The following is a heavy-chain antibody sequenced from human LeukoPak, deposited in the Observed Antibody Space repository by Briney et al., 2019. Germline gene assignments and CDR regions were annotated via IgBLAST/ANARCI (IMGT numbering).Heavy chain of an antibody. J-gene: IGHJ4*02. D-gene: IGHD3-10*01. Sequence: ASVKVSCKASGYTFTSYAMNWVRQAPGQGLEWMGWISAYNGNTNYAQSLQGRVTMTTDTSTSTVYMEMRSLTSDDTAVYYCARDLDQYNGRFGGFGHDFWGQGTLVTVSS. CDR1: GYTFTSYA. V-gene: IGHV1-18*01. CDR2: ISAYNGNT. CDR3: ARDLDQYNGRFGGFGHDF.